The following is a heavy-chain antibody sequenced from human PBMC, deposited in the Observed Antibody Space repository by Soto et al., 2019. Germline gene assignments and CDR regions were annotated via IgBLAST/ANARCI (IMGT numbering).Heavy chain of an antibody. D-gene: IGHD2-15*01. CDR1: GGSVSSGSYC. J-gene: IGHJ4*02. CDR2: IYYSGST. Sequence: PSETLSLTCTVSGGSVSSGSYCWSWIRQPPGKGLEWIGYIYYSGSTNYNPSLKSRVTISVDTSKNQFSLKLSSVTAADTAVHYCARDVVVVAASDYWGQGTLVTVSS. V-gene: IGHV4-61*01. CDR3: ARDVVVVAASDY.